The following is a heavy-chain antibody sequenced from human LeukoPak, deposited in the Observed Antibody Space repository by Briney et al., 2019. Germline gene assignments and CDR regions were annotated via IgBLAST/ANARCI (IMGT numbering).Heavy chain of an antibody. J-gene: IGHJ4*02. V-gene: IGHV3-23*01. CDR3: GKKTGYSSGWYLES. CDR2: ISGSGSNT. D-gene: IGHD6-19*01. CDR1: TFAFGHSD. Sequence: GGSLRLSCAASTFAFGHSDMHWVRQAPGKGLEWVAAISGSGSNTYYADYVKGRFTISRDNSKNTLYLQMNSLRAEDAAVYYCGKKTGYSSGWYLESWGQGTLVTVSS.